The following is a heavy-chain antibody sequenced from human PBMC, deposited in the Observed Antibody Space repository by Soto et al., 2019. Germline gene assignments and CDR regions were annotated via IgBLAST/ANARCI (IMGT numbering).Heavy chain of an antibody. J-gene: IGHJ4*02. Sequence: EVQLLGSGGGLVQPGGSLRLSCAASGFTFSSYAMSWVRQAPGKGLEWVSGISGSGGSTYYADSVKGRFTISRDNSKNTLYLQRNNLRAEDTAVYYCAKDLPRGDFEYYYDSSGYYPGFDYWGQGTLVTVSS. CDR3: AKDLPRGDFEYYYDSSGYYPGFDY. D-gene: IGHD3-22*01. CDR1: GFTFSSYA. CDR2: ISGSGGST. V-gene: IGHV3-23*01.